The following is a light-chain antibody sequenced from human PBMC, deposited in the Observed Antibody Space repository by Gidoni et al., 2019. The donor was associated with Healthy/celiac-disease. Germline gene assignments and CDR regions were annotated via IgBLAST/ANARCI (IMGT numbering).Light chain of an antibody. Sequence: DIQITQSPSSLSASVGDRVTITCRASQSISSYLNWYQQKPGKAPKLLIYAASSLKRGVPSRFSGSGSGTDFTLTISSLQPEDFANYYYQQSYSTPVTFGQGTKLEIK. J-gene: IGKJ2*01. CDR1: QSISSY. CDR3: QQSYSTPVT. V-gene: IGKV1-39*01. CDR2: AAS.